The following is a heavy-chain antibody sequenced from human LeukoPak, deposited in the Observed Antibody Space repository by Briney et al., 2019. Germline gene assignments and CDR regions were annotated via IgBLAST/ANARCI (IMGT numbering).Heavy chain of an antibody. D-gene: IGHD3-10*01. V-gene: IGHV3-7*03. J-gene: IGHJ4*02. CDR1: GFTFSSYW. Sequence: GGSLRLSCAASGFTFSSYWMSWVRQAPGKGLEWVANIKQDGSEKYYVDSVKGRFTISRDNAKNSLYLQMNSLRAEDTAVYYCGRPYGSGELDYWGQGTLVTVSS. CDR3: GRPYGSGELDY. CDR2: IKQDGSEK.